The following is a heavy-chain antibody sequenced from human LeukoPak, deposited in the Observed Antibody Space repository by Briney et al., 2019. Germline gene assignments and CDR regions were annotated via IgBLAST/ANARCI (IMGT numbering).Heavy chain of an antibody. J-gene: IGHJ1*01. V-gene: IGHV3-11*03. CDR1: GXTFSDYY. Sequence: PGGSLRLSCAASGXTFSDYYMSWIRQAPGKGLEWVSYISSSSSYTSYADSVKGRFTISRDNATNSLFLQMNSLRAEDTAVYYCTRCRAEFCAGDGYPLQHWGQGTLVTVSS. CDR3: TRCRAEFCAGDGYPLQH. D-gene: IGHD2-21*02. CDR2: ISSSSSYT.